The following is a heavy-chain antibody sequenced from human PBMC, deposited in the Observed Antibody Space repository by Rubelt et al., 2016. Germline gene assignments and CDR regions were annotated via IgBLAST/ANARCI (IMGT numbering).Heavy chain of an antibody. D-gene: IGHD3-3*01. CDR2: ISSSGSYI. CDR3: ARDGSEWSRDY. Sequence: GESGGGLVQPGGSLRLSCAASGFTFSSYSMNWVRQAPGKGLEWVSSISSSGSYIYYADSVEGRFTISRDNTRNSLFLQMNSLRADDTAIYYCARDGSEWSRDYWGQGTLVTVSS. V-gene: IGHV3-21*01. J-gene: IGHJ4*02. CDR1: GFTFSSYS.